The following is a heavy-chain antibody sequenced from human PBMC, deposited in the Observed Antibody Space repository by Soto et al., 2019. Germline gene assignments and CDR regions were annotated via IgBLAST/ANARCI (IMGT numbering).Heavy chain of an antibody. J-gene: IGHJ5*02. CDR2: ISSSGSTI. CDR3: ASSNSNYANSRWFDP. Sequence: SLRLSCAASGFTFSDYYMSWIRQAPGKGLEWVSYISSSGSTIYYADSVKGRFTISRDNAKNSLYLQMNSLRAEDTAVYYCASSNSNYANSRWFDPWGQGTLVTVSS. V-gene: IGHV3-11*01. D-gene: IGHD4-4*01. CDR1: GFTFSDYY.